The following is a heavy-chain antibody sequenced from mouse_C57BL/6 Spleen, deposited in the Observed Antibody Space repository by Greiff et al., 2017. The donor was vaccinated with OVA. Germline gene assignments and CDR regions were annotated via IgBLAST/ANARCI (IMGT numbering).Heavy chain of an antibody. Sequence: QVQLQQSGAELVRPGSSVKLSCKASGYTFTSYWMDWVKQRPGQGLEWIGNIYPSDSETHYNQKFKDKATLTVDKSSSTAYMQLSSLTSEDSAVYYCASRDGSSYGFAYWGQGTLVTVSA. CDR3: ASRDGSSYGFAY. V-gene: IGHV1-61*01. D-gene: IGHD1-1*01. J-gene: IGHJ3*01. CDR1: GYTFTSYW. CDR2: IYPSDSET.